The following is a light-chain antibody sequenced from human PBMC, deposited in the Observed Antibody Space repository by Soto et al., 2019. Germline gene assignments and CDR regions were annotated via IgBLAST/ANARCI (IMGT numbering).Light chain of an antibody. CDR3: QQYGSSPRT. CDR2: GAS. V-gene: IGKV3-20*01. CDR1: QSVNIH. J-gene: IGKJ1*01. Sequence: EIVLTQSPGTLSLSPGERATLSCRASQSVNIHLAWYQQKPGQAPRLLIYGASARATGIPAKFSGSGSGTEFTLTISRLEPEDFAVYYCQQYGSSPRTFGQGTKVDIK.